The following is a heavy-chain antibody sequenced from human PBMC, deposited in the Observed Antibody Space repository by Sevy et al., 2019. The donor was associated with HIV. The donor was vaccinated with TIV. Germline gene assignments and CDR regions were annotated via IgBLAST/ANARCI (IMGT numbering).Heavy chain of an antibody. Sequence: ASVKVSCKASGYTFTGQYIHWVRQATGQGLEWMGWINPKSGGSNYAQEFQGRVTMTRDTSISTAYMELSGLTSDDTVVYYCARDRRLRGYSYGSFDYWGQGTLVTVSS. CDR3: ARDRRLRGYSYGSFDY. V-gene: IGHV1-2*02. CDR2: INPKSGGS. D-gene: IGHD5-12*01. CDR1: GYTFTGQY. J-gene: IGHJ4*02.